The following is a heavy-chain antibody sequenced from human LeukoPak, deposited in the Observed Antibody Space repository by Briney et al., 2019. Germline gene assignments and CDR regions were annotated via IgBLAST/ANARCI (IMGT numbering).Heavy chain of an antibody. CDR3: ARGVGTATDY. CDR2: IYSGDST. J-gene: IGHJ4*02. V-gene: IGHV3-53*01. CDR1: GFTFSSYS. D-gene: IGHD5-18*01. Sequence: GGSLRLSCAASGFTFSSYSMNWVRQAPGKGLEWVSVIYSGDSTCYADSVKGRFTISRDNSKNTLYLQMNSLRAEDTAVYYCARGVGTATDYWGQGTLVTVSS.